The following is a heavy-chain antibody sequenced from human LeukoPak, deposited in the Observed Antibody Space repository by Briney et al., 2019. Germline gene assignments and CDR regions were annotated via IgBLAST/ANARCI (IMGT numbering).Heavy chain of an antibody. CDR3: ARVSGYDWESFYDY. J-gene: IGHJ4*02. D-gene: IGHD5-12*01. Sequence: SETLSLTCAVYGGSFSGYYWSWIRQPPGKGLEWIGEINHSGSTNYNPSLKSRVTISVDTSKIQFSLKLSSVTAADTAVYYCARVSGYDWESFYDYWGQGTLVTVSS. V-gene: IGHV4-34*01. CDR2: INHSGST. CDR1: GGSFSGYY.